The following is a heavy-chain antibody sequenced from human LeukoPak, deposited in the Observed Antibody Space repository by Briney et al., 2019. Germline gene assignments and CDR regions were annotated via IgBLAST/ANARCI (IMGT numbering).Heavy chain of an antibody. Sequence: GGSLRLSCAASGVTLSSYAMGWARQAPGEWLEWVSGIISRGSGGNTYYADSVKGRLTISRDTSKNRLFLHMNTLRAECTAVYYCAKDRTVGSPYWDFDLCGGGTLVTVSS. CDR1: GVTLSSYA. J-gene: IGHJ2*01. CDR2: IISRGSGGNT. V-gene: IGHV3-23*01. D-gene: IGHD4-23*01. CDR3: AKDRTVGSPYWDFDL.